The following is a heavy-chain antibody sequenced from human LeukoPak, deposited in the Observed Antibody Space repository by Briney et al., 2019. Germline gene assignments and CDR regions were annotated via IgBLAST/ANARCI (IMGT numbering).Heavy chain of an antibody. CDR1: GYTFTSYA. CDR2: INAGNGNT. D-gene: IGHD4-11*01. V-gene: IGHV1-3*01. J-gene: IGHJ4*02. CDR3: ARARFLFTVTTSGFDY. Sequence: GASVKVSCKASGYTFTSYAMHWVRQAPGQRLEWMGWINAGNGNTKYSQKFQGRVTITRDTSASTAYMELSSLRSEDTAVYYCARARFLFTVTTSGFDYWGQGTLVTVSS.